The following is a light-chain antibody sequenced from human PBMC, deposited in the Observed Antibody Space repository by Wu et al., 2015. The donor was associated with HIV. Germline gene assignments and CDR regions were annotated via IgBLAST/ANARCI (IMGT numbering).Light chain of an antibody. V-gene: IGKV3-20*01. CDR1: QSVSRNY. J-gene: IGKJ2*03. CDR3: QQYNNWPPYS. CDR2: GAS. Sequence: EIVLTQSPGTLSLSPGERATLSCRASQSVSRNYLAWYQQKPGQAPRLLIYGASSRAKGVPDRFSGSGSGTQFTLTITNVQSADSAVYYCQQYNNWPPYSFGQGTKLEIK.